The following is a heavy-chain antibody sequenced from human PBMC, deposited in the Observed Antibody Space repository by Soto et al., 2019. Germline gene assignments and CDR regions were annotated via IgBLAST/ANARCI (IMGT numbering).Heavy chain of an antibody. Sequence: GGSLRLSCAASGFTFSNYGMHWVRQAPGKGLEWVSDIWFDGGNKYYADSVTGRFTISRDNSKNTLYVQMNSLRAEDTAVYYCARDRSHGSGSCLDYWGQGTLVTVSS. D-gene: IGHD3-10*01. J-gene: IGHJ4*02. CDR1: GFTFSNYG. CDR2: IWFDGGNK. CDR3: ARDRSHGSGSCLDY. V-gene: IGHV3-33*01.